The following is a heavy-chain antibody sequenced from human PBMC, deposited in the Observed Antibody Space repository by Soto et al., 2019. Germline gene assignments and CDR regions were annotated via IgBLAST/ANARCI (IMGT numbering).Heavy chain of an antibody. J-gene: IGHJ4*02. CDR2: ISHSGSV. CDR3: ARSFGWYAIDY. CDR1: GGSISNSHY. Sequence: QVLLQESGPGLVQPSGTLSLSCAVSGGSISNSHYWGWVRQPPGKGLEWVGDISHSGSVNYNPSLNSRVTISIGKSNNQFSLKLSSVTAADTAVYYCARSFGWYAIDYWGQGTLVIVSS. V-gene: IGHV4-4*02. D-gene: IGHD6-19*01.